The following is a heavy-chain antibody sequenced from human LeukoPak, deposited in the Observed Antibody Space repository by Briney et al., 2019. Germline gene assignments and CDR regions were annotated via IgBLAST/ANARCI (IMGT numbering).Heavy chain of an antibody. V-gene: IGHV1-46*01. Sequence: ASVKVSCKASGYSFTSHYMHWVRQAPGQGLEWLGLINPSGSSTLYAQKFHDRVTLTRDMSTTTDYMELSSLRSEDTAVYYCARDNSVGDIAWWFDPWGQETLVTVSS. CDR3: ARDNSVGDIAWWFDP. D-gene: IGHD3-16*02. CDR2: INPSGSST. J-gene: IGHJ5*02. CDR1: GYSFTSHY.